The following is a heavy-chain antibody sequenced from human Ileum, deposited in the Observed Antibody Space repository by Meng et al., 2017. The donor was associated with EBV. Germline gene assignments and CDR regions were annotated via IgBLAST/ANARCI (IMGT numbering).Heavy chain of an antibody. J-gene: IGHJ4*02. D-gene: IGHD3-22*01. CDR2: TYYRSKWYN. Sequence: QAQLQPSGPGLVKPSQTLSLTCATSGDSVSINSAACNWIRQSPSRGLEWLGRTYYRSKWYNDYAVSVKSRITINPDTSKNQFSLQLNSVTPEDTAVYYCARDSSSSAYSPFDYWGQGTLVTVSS. CDR1: GDSVSINSAA. CDR3: ARDSSSSAYSPFDY. V-gene: IGHV6-1*01.